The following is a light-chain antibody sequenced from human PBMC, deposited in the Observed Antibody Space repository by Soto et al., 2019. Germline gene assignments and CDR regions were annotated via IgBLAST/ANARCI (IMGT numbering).Light chain of an antibody. J-gene: IGKJ1*01. Sequence: DIQMTQSPSTLSASVGDRVTITCRASQNIGNWLAWYQQKPGKTPDLLIYDASSLESGVPLRFSGSGSGTKFTLTISSLQTDDSATDYCQQYNYEPWTFGQGTKVDIK. V-gene: IGKV1-5*01. CDR1: QNIGNW. CDR3: QQYNYEPWT. CDR2: DAS.